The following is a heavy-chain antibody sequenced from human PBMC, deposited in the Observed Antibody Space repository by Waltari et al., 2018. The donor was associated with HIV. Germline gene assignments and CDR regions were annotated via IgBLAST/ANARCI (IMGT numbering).Heavy chain of an antibody. CDR1: GYTFTGYY. CDR3: ARQRVVPAAMAYYYGMDV. V-gene: IGHV1-2*02. CDR2: INPNSGGT. D-gene: IGHD2-2*01. J-gene: IGHJ6*02. Sequence: QVQLVQSGAEVKKPGASVKVSCKASGYTFTGYYMHWVRQAPGQGLEGKGWINPNSGGTNYAQKFQGRVTMTRDTSISTAYMELSRLRSDDTAVYYCARQRVVPAAMAYYYGMDVWGQGTTVTVSS.